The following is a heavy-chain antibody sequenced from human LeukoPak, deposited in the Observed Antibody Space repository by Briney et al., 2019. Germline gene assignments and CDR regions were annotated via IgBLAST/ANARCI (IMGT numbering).Heavy chain of an antibody. CDR1: GYTFTSNY. J-gene: IGHJ6*03. CDR2: ISPSGGST. D-gene: IGHD2-15*01. Sequence: ASVKVSCKAFGYTFTSNYMHWVRQAPGQGPEWMGVISPSGGSTTYAQKFQGRVTMTRDTSKSTAYMELSSLRSEDTAVYYCARGRTETLVAMDVWGKGTTVTISS. V-gene: IGHV1-46*01. CDR3: ARGRTETLVAMDV.